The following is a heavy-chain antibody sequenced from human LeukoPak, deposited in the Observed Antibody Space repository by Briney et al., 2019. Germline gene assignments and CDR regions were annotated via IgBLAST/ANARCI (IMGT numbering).Heavy chain of an antibody. CDR2: ISAYNDNT. CDR3: ARGNAYGDYGQSN. D-gene: IGHD4-17*01. CDR1: GYTFTNYG. J-gene: IGHJ4*02. V-gene: IGHV1-18*01. Sequence: GASVKVSCKASGYTFTNYGISWVRQAPGQGLEWMGWISAYNDNTNYAQKLQGRVTLTTDTSTSTAYMELRSLRSDDTAVYYCARGNAYGDYGQSNWGQGTLVTVSS.